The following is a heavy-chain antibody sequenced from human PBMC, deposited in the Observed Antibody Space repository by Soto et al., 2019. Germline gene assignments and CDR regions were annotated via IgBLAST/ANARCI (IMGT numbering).Heavy chain of an antibody. J-gene: IGHJ6*02. CDR3: ARTDRDFYGLDV. CDR1: GFTFRNYD. CDR2: ISAAGDP. Sequence: VQLVESGGGLVQPGGSLRLSCEASGFTFRNYDMHWARQGKGKGLEWVSGISAAGDPDYADSVEGRFTISRENAQNSFFLQMNSLRVGDTAVYYCARTDRDFYGLDVWGQGTTVIVSS. V-gene: IGHV3-13*05.